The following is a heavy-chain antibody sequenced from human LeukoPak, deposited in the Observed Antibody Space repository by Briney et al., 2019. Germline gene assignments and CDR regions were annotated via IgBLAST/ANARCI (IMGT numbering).Heavy chain of an antibody. CDR3: ARDKWVRAGDSWLNYGMDV. Sequence: PSQTLSLTCTVSGGSITTDDYYWNWIRQTPGGGLEWVGYMYYSGSTYYSPSLKSRVTISRDTSKNQISLELRSVTAADTAVYYCARDKWVRAGDSWLNYGMDVWGQGTTVTISS. J-gene: IGHJ6*02. V-gene: IGHV4-30-4*01. CDR2: MYYSGST. D-gene: IGHD6-13*01. CDR1: GGSITTDDYY.